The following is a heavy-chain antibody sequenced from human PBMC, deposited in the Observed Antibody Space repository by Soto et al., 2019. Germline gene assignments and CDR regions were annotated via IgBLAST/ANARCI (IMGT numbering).Heavy chain of an antibody. Sequence: QVQLQESGPGLVKPSETLSLTCTVSGGSISSYYWSWIRQPPGKGLEWIGYIYYSGSTNYNPSLKSRVTISVDTSKNQFSLKLSSVTAADTAVYYCARDLGYYDFWSGYYSYYYYGMDVWGQGTTVTVSS. CDR2: IYYSGST. V-gene: IGHV4-59*01. CDR3: ARDLGYYDFWSGYYSYYYYGMDV. CDR1: GGSISSYY. D-gene: IGHD3-3*01. J-gene: IGHJ6*02.